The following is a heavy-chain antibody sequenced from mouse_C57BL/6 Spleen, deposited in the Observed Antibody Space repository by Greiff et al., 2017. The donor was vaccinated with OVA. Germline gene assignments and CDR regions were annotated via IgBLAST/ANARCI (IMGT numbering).Heavy chain of an antibody. CDR3: TTIYYDYDSAY. J-gene: IGHJ3*01. CDR2: IDPEDGDT. V-gene: IGHV14-1*01. D-gene: IGHD2-4*01. Sequence: EVQLQQSGAELVRPGASVKLSCTASGFNIKDYYMHWVKQRPEQGLEWIGRIDPEDGDTEYAPKFQGKATMTADTSSNTAYLQLSSLTSEDTAGYYCTTIYYDYDSAYWGQGTLVTVSA. CDR1: GFNIKDYY.